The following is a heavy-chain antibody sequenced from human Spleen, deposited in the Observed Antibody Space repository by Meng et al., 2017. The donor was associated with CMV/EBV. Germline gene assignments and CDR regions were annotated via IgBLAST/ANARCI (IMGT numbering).Heavy chain of an antibody. CDR3: ARNDFWSGPSRY. Sequence: SETLSLTCSVSGGSISGSTYYWGWIRQPPGKGLDWIGSSYYSGKTYYNPSLQSRVTISVDTSKNQFSLKLTSVTAADTAVYYWARNDFWSGPSRYWGQGTLVTVSS. CDR1: GGSISGSTYY. J-gene: IGHJ4*02. V-gene: IGHV4-39*07. CDR2: SYYSGKT. D-gene: IGHD3-3*01.